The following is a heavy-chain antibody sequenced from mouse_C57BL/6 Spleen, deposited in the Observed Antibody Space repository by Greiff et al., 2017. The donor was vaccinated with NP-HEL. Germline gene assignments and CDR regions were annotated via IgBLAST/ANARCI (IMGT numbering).Heavy chain of an antibody. CDR1: GFSLTSYG. V-gene: IGHV2-5*01. J-gene: IGHJ1*03. CDR3: AKNGGYYGSSSYWYFDV. D-gene: IGHD1-1*01. CDR2: IWRGGST. Sequence: VMLVESGPGLVQPSQSLSITCTVSGFSLTSYGVHWVRQSPGKGLEWLGVIWRGGSTDYNAAFMSRLTITKDNSKRQVFFKMNSLQADDTAIYYCAKNGGYYGSSSYWYFDVWGTGTTVTVSS.